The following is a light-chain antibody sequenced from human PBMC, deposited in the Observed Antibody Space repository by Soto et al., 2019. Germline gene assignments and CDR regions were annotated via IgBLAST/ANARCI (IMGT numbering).Light chain of an antibody. CDR1: QVLITD. V-gene: IGKV3-15*01. CDR2: AAS. CDR3: QQYSNWPRT. Sequence: ETVMTQAPATLYVSPGERATLSCRARQVLITDLAWYQPKHGQASVLLIYAASTRATGIPTRFGVSGSGTEFTLTISSLQSEDCAFYYCQQYSNWPRTFDQGNKVEVK. J-gene: IGKJ1*01.